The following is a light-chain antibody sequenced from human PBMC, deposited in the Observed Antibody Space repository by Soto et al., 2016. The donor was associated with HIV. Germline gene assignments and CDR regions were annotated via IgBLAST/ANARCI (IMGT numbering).Light chain of an antibody. CDR3: QQSFSTSYT. J-gene: IGKJ2*01. CDR1: QSISNY. V-gene: IGKV1-39*01. Sequence: DIQMTQSPSSLSASVGDRVTITCRASQSISNYLNWYQQKPGRAPKLLIYAASTLQSGVPSRFSGSGSGTDFTLTISSLQPEDFASYYCQQSFSTSYTLSEGPKLEI. CDR2: AAS.